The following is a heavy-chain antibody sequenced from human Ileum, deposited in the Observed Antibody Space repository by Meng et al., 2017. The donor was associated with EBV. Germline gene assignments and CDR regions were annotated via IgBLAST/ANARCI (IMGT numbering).Heavy chain of an antibody. CDR2: ISSSSNII. CDR3: ARGRSWFDP. CDR1: GLTFSDSS. V-gene: IGHV3-11*01. Sequence: VQLVESGGDLVKPGGSLRLSYAASGLTFSDSSMTWIRQAPGKGLEWIAFISSSSNIIYYTDSVKGRFTVSRDNAKNSLFLQMNSLRAEDTAVYFCARGRSWFDPWGQGTLVTVSS. J-gene: IGHJ5*02.